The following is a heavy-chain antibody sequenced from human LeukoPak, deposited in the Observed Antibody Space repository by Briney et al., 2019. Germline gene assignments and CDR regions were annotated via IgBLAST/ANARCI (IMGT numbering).Heavy chain of an antibody. J-gene: IGHJ6*03. CDR1: GGSFSGYY. V-gene: IGHV4-34*01. D-gene: IGHD6-6*01. Sequence: SETLSLTCAVYGGSFSGYYWSWIRQPPGKGLEWIGEINHSGSTNYNPSLKSRVTISVDTSKNQFSLKLSSVTAADTAVYYCAKVGIAARTQYSYMDVWGKGTRSPSP. CDR3: AKVGIAARTQYSYMDV. CDR2: INHSGST.